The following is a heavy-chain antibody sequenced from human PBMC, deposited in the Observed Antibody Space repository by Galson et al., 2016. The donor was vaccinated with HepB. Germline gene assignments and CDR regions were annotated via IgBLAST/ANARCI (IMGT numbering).Heavy chain of an antibody. CDR3: ARTAAFWSSYSYYYSGMDV. D-gene: IGHD3-3*01. CDR2: IYRDGST. Sequence: SETLSLTCSVSGGSTSSYYWSWIRQPPGKGLEWVGHIYRDGSTDYKPSLKSRVTISVGTSNNQFSLRLSSVTAADTAVYYCARTAAFWSSYSYYYSGMDVWGQGATVTVSS. V-gene: IGHV4-4*08. J-gene: IGHJ6*02. CDR1: GGSTSSYY.